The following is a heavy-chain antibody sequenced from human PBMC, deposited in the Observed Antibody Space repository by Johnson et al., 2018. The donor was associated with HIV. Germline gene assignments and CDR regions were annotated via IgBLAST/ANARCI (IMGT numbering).Heavy chain of an antibody. CDR1: GFTFSDYW. Sequence: VQLVESGGGLVQPGGSLRLSCAVSGFTFSDYWMSWVRQAPGKGLEWVANIKQDGRKKYYVDSVKGGFTISRDNAKNSLYLQMNSLTTEDTAVYYCANLGDYGGNNGFDICGQGTMVTFSS. J-gene: IGHJ3*02. V-gene: IGHV3-7*01. CDR2: IKQDGRKK. D-gene: IGHD4-23*01. CDR3: ANLGDYGGNNGFDI.